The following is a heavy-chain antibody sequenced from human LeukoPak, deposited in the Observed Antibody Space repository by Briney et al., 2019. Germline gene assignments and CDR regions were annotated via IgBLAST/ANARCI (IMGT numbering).Heavy chain of an antibody. Sequence: PSQTLSLTCTVSGGSISSGRYYWSWIRQPAGKGLEWIGHIYTSGSTNYNPSLKSRVTISVDTSKNQFSLKLSSVTAADTAVYYCARFSRDGYNYFDYWGQGTLVTVSS. CDR1: GGSISSGRYY. CDR2: IYTSGST. CDR3: ARFSRDGYNYFDY. D-gene: IGHD5-24*01. V-gene: IGHV4-61*09. J-gene: IGHJ4*02.